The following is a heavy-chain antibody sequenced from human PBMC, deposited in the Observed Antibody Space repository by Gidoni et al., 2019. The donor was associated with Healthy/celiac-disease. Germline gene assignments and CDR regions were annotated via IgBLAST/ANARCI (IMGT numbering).Heavy chain of an antibody. CDR1: GFTVSSNY. Sequence: EVQLVESGGGLVQPGGALRLSCAASGFTVSSNYMSWVRQAPGKGLECVSVIYSGGSTYYADSVKGRFTISRDNSKNTLYLQMNSLRAEDTAVYYCARVVAGGMSYFDYWGQGTLVTVSS. V-gene: IGHV3-66*01. CDR3: ARVVAGGMSYFDY. D-gene: IGHD3-16*01. J-gene: IGHJ4*02. CDR2: IYSGGST.